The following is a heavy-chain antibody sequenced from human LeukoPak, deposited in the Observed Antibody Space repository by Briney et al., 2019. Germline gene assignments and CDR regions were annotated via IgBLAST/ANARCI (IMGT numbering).Heavy chain of an antibody. CDR2: IYYSGST. CDR1: GGSISSYY. J-gene: IGHJ6*02. V-gene: IGHV4-59*01. Sequence: SETLSLTCTVSGGSISSYYWSWIRQPPGKGLEWIGYIYYSGSTNYNPSLKSRVTISVDTSKNQFSLKLSSVTAADTAVYYCARVSPIPAAGSSYYFAMDVWGQGTTVTVSS. CDR3: ARVSPIPAAGSSYYFAMDV. D-gene: IGHD6-13*01.